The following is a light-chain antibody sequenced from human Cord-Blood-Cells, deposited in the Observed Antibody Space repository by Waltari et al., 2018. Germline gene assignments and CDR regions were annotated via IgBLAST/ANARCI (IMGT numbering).Light chain of an antibody. J-gene: IGKJ2*01. Sequence: DIQMTQSPSSLSASVGDRVTITCRASQSISSYLNWYQQKPGKAPKPLIYAASILQSGVPSRFSGSGSGTDFTLTISSLQPEDFATYYCQQSYSTPYTFGQGTKLEIK. CDR2: AAS. CDR1: QSISSY. CDR3: QQSYSTPYT. V-gene: IGKV1-39*01.